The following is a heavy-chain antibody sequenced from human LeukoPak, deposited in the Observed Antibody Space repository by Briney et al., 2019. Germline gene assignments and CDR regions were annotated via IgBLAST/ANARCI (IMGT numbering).Heavy chain of an antibody. D-gene: IGHD6-6*01. CDR3: VRVEYSSSSLDY. CDR2: IKQDGSEK. J-gene: IGHJ4*02. Sequence: GGSLRLSCAASGFSFSRYWMSWVRQAPGKGLEWVASIKQDGSEKDYVDSVKGRFTISRDNAKSSLYLQMNSLRAEDSVVYYCVRVEYSSSSLDYWGQGTLVTVSS. V-gene: IGHV3-7*01. CDR1: GFSFSRYW.